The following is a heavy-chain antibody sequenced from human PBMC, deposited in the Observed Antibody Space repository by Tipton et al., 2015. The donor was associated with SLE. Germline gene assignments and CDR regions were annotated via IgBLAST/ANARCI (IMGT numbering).Heavy chain of an antibody. CDR3: ARDRVTFGEFCMDV. CDR2: IIPFFDTA. J-gene: IGHJ6*02. Sequence: QLVQSGAEVKKPGSSVRVSCKASGGSFSSYAISWVRQAPGQGLEWMGGIIPFFDTANYAQRFQGRVTITTDTSTSTAYMELRSLRSDDTAVYYCARDRVTFGEFCMDVWGQGTTVTVSS. D-gene: IGHD3-16*01. V-gene: IGHV1-69*06. CDR1: GGSFSSYA.